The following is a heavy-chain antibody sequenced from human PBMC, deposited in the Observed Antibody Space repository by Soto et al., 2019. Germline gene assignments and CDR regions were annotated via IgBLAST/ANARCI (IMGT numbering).Heavy chain of an antibody. D-gene: IGHD2-8*01. V-gene: IGHV1-3*04. Sequence: QGHLVQSGAEVKEPGASVKISCKASRYTFTAYAIHWLRQAPGQSLEWLGWIDTGNQNTKYSPAFQDRVTITPDTLASRADMELRSLSFEDTAVYYCARDATCDPRGVDAYQDDSFDSWGQGTLVTVSA. J-gene: IGHJ4*02. CDR2: IDTGNQNT. CDR1: RYTFTAYA. CDR3: ARDATCDPRGVDAYQDDSFDS.